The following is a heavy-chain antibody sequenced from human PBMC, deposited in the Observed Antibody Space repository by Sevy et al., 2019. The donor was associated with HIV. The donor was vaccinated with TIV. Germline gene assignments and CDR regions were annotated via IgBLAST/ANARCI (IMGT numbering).Heavy chain of an antibody. D-gene: IGHD3-10*01. CDR3: ARVGDVAPYDWFDP. J-gene: IGHJ5*02. V-gene: IGHV4-34*01. CDR2: INHGGST. CDR1: GRSFSAYY. Sequence: SETLSLTCAVYGRSFSAYYWSWIRQPPGKGLEWIGEINHGGSTNSNPSLRSRLTISVDTSKNQFSLKMTSVTAADTAMYYCARVGDVAPYDWFDPWGQGTLVTVSS.